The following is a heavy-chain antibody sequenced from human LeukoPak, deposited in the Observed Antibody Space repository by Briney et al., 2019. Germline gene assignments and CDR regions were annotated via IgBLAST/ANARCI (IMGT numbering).Heavy chain of an antibody. D-gene: IGHD5-12*01. CDR3: AKLGSYSGYDEGVDY. Sequence: PGRSLRLSCAASGFTFSSYAMSWVRQAPGKGLEWVSAISGSGGSTYYADSVKGRFTISRDNSKNTLYLQMNSLRAEDTAVYYCAKLGSYSGYDEGVDYWGQGTLVTVSS. CDR1: GFTFSSYA. CDR2: ISGSGGST. J-gene: IGHJ4*02. V-gene: IGHV3-23*01.